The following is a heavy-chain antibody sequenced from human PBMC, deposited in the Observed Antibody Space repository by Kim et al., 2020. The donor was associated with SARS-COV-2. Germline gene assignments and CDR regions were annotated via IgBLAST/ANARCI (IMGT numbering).Heavy chain of an antibody. CDR3: AKGIFFG. V-gene: IGHV3-23*01. D-gene: IGHD3-9*01. Sequence: SGGSTYYADSVKGRFTISRDNSKSTLYLQMNSLRAEDTDVYYCAKGIFFGGGQGTLVTVSS. CDR2: SGGST. J-gene: IGHJ4*02.